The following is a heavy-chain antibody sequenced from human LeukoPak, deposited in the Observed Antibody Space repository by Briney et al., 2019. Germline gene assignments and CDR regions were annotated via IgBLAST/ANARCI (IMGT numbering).Heavy chain of an antibody. D-gene: IGHD2-15*01. V-gene: IGHV6-1*01. Sequence: SQTLSLTCAISGDSVSSNSAAWNWIRQSPSRGLEWLGRTCYRSKWYNDYAVSVKSRITIDPDTSKNQFSLQLNSVTPEDTAVYYCARESWDIEGYNWFDPWGQGTLVTVSS. CDR3: ARESWDIEGYNWFDP. J-gene: IGHJ5*02. CDR1: GDSVSSNSAA. CDR2: TCYRSKWYN.